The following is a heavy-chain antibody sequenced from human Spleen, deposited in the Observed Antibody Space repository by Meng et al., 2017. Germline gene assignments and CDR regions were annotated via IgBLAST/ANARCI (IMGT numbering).Heavy chain of an antibody. V-gene: IGHV3-9*01. J-gene: IGHJ5*01. CDR2: ISWNSGSI. CDR1: GFTLDDYA. CDR3: AKEEVATITGGFHS. Sequence: SLKISCAASGFTLDDYAMHWVRQAPGKGLEGVSGISWNSGSIGYADSVKGRFTISRDNAKNSLYLQMKNLRPEDTALYYCAKEEVATITGGFHSWGQGTLVTVSS. D-gene: IGHD5-12*01.